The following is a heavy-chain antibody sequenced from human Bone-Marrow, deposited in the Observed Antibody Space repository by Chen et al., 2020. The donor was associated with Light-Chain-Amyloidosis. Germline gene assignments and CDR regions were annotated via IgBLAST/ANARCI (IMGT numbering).Heavy chain of an antibody. CDR3: ARAVDYSNYGWFDP. V-gene: IGHV4-39*01. CDR1: GGSTRSSSHY. J-gene: IGHJ5*02. D-gene: IGHD4-4*01. CDR2: VYYSGRT. Sequence: QVQLQESGRGLMKPSEPLSLTCSVSGGSTRSSSHYWGWIRQPPRKGLEWIGSVYYSGRTYYSPSLKSRVSISIDTSKNQFTLRLTSVTAADSAVYFCARAVDYSNYGWFDPWGQGTLVTVSS.